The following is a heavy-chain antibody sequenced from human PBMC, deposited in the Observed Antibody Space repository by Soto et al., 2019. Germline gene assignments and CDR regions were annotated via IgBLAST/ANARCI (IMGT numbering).Heavy chain of an antibody. D-gene: IGHD3-22*01. V-gene: IGHV3-33*01. Sequence: GESLKISCAASGFTFSNYGMHWVRQAPGKGLEWVAVTWHDGSKKYYVDSVKGRFTISRDNSKNTLYLQMNSLRAEDTAVYYCGRHDGSGYLNYWGQGTLVTVSS. CDR3: GRHDGSGYLNY. CDR1: GFTFSNYG. CDR2: TWHDGSKK. J-gene: IGHJ4*02.